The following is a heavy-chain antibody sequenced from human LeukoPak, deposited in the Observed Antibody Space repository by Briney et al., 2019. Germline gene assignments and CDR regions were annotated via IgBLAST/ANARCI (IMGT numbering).Heavy chain of an antibody. D-gene: IGHD4-17*01. J-gene: IGHJ6*04. CDR2: ISSSSSYT. CDR3: ARVIYDYGDYRLYYGMDV. Sequence: PGGSLRLSCAASGFTFSDYYMSWIRQAPGKGLGWVSYISSSSSYTNYADSVKGRFTISRDNAKNSLYLQMNSLRAEDTAVYYCARVIYDYGDYRLYYGMDVWGKGTTVTVSS. CDR1: GFTFSDYY. V-gene: IGHV3-11*06.